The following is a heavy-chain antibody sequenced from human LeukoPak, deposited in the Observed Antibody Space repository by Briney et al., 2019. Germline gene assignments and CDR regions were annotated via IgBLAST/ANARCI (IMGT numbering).Heavy chain of an antibody. Sequence: GASVKVSCKASGYTFTDYYMHWVRQAPGQGLEWMGWINPNTGGTNYAQKFRGRVTMTRDTSISTAYMELSSLRSDDTAGYYCARDGAFDYWGQGTLVTVSS. CDR3: ARDGAFDY. J-gene: IGHJ4*02. D-gene: IGHD3-16*01. CDR1: GYTFTDYY. CDR2: INPNTGGT. V-gene: IGHV1-2*02.